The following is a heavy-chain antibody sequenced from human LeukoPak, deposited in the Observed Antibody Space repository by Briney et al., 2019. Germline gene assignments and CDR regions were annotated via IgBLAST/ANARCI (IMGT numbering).Heavy chain of an antibody. CDR1: GFTFGSYG. V-gene: IGHV3-23*01. D-gene: IGHD3-22*01. Sequence: GGSLRLSCAASGFTFGSYGMSWVRQAPGKGLEWVSFITPNADRTSYADSVEGRFTISRDNPSNTLYMQMNSLRDEDTALYYCAIMHGYYDGSGYWVQWGQGTLVTVSS. J-gene: IGHJ1*01. CDR2: ITPNADRT. CDR3: AIMHGYYDGSGYWVQ.